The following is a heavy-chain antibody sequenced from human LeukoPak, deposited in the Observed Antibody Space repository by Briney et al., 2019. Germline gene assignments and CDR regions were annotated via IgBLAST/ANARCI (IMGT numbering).Heavy chain of an antibody. Sequence: GGSLRLSCAAAGFTFSSYGIHWVRQAPGKGLEWVAFIRYDGSNKYYADSVKGRFTISRDNSKNTLYLQINSLIAEDTAVYYCAKQVVVPAASYYYTDVCGKGTTVTVSS. D-gene: IGHD2-2*01. J-gene: IGHJ6*03. CDR3: AKQVVVPAASYYYTDV. CDR2: IRYDGSNK. V-gene: IGHV3-30*02. CDR1: GFTFSSYG.